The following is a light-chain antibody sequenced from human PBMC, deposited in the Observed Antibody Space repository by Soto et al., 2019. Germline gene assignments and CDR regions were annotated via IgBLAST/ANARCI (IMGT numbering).Light chain of an antibody. CDR3: QQYDNLLPIT. CDR2: DAS. CDR1: QDISKN. V-gene: IGKV1-33*01. Sequence: IQMTQSPSSLSASVGDRVTITCQASQDISKNLNWYQQKPGKAPKLLIYDASSLQTGVPSRFSGSGSATHFTFTISSLQSAHIATYPCQQYDNLLPITFGQGTRLEIK. J-gene: IGKJ5*01.